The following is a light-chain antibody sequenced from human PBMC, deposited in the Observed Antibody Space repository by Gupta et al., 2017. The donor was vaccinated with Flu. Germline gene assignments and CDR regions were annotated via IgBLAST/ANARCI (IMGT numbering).Light chain of an antibody. CDR1: QSLSSW. CDR3: QQYDSYSLT. V-gene: IGKV1-5*03. Sequence: PSTLSAYVGDRVTITCRASQSLSSWLAWYQQKPGKAPNLLIYKASNLESGVPSRFSGSGSGTEFALTISSLQPDDFATYYCQQYDSYSLTFGGGTKVEI. CDR2: KAS. J-gene: IGKJ4*01.